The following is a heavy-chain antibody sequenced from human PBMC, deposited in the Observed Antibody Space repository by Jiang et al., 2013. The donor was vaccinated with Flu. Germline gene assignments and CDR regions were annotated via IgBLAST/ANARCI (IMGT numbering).Heavy chain of an antibody. Sequence: GSGLVKPSETLSLTCTVSGGSISSSSYYWGWIRQPPGKGLEWIGSIYYSGSTYYNPSLKSRVTMSVDTSKNQFSLKLSSVTAADTAAYFCARGGRPTVVAAYADYWGQGTLVTVSS. CDR2: IYYSGST. V-gene: IGHV4-39*07. D-gene: IGHD2-15*01. J-gene: IGHJ4*02. CDR3: ARGGRPTVVAAYADY. CDR1: GGSISSSSYY.